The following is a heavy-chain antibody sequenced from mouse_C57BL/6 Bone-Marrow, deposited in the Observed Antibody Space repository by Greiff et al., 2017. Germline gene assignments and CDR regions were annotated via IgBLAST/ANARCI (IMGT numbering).Heavy chain of an antibody. CDR2: ISSGSSTI. D-gene: IGHD2-4*01. Sequence: EVPVVVSGGGLVKPGGSLKLSCAASGFTFSDYGMHWVRQAPEKGLEWVAYISSGSSTIYYADTVKGRFTIARDNAKNTLFLHMTSLRSEDTAMYYCARHMIARDLYYFDYWGQGTTLTVSS. CDR3: ARHMIARDLYYFDY. V-gene: IGHV5-17*01. J-gene: IGHJ2*01. CDR1: GFTFSDYG.